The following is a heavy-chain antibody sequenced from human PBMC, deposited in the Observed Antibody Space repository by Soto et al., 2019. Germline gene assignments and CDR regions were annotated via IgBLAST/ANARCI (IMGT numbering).Heavy chain of an antibody. CDR3: VKVLGGSYFDY. Sequence: GGSLRLSCSASGFTFSSYAMHWVRQAPGKGLEYVSAISSNGGSTYYADSVKGRFTISRDNSKNTLYLQMSSLRAEDTAVYYCVKVLGGSYFDYWGQGTLVTVSS. V-gene: IGHV3-64D*08. D-gene: IGHD1-26*01. CDR1: GFTFSSYA. J-gene: IGHJ4*02. CDR2: ISSNGGST.